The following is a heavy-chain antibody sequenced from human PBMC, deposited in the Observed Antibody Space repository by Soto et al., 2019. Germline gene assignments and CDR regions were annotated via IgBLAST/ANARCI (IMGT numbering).Heavy chain of an antibody. J-gene: IGHJ4*02. V-gene: IGHV4-34*01. CDR1: GGSFSGYY. D-gene: IGHD1-26*01. CDR3: AGNPLGVGATTSVLHDY. Sequence: QVQLQQWGAGLLKPSETLSLTCAVYGGSFSGYYWSWIHQPPGKGLEWIGEINHSGSTNYNPSLKGRVTISVDTSKNQFSLKLSAVTAADTAVYLFAGNPLGVGATTSVLHDYWGQGTLVTVSS. CDR2: INHSGST.